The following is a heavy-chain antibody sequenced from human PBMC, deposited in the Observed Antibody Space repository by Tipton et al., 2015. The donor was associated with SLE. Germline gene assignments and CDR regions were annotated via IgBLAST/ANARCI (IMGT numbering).Heavy chain of an antibody. D-gene: IGHD1-26*01. Sequence: QLVQSGAEVKKPGASVKVSRKASGYTFTGYYMHWVRQAPGQGLEWMGRINPNSGGTNYAQKFQGRVTMTRDTSISTAYMELSRLRSDDTAVYYCARDLIWETLHGMDVWGQGTTVTVSS. J-gene: IGHJ6*02. CDR2: INPNSGGT. CDR3: ARDLIWETLHGMDV. CDR1: GYTFTGYY. V-gene: IGHV1-2*06.